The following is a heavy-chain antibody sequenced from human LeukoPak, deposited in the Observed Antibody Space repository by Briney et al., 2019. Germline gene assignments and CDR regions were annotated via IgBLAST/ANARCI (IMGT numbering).Heavy chain of an antibody. D-gene: IGHD5/OR15-5a*01. V-gene: IGHV3-30*01. CDR2: ISYDRSNK. CDR1: GFTFSSYA. Sequence: GGSLRLSCAASGFTFSSYAMHWVRQAPGKGLEWVAVISYDRSNKYYADSVKGRFTISRDNSKNTLYLQMNSLRAEDTAVYYCARVGVDIVSWGQGTLVTVSS. J-gene: IGHJ5*02. CDR3: ARVGVDIVS.